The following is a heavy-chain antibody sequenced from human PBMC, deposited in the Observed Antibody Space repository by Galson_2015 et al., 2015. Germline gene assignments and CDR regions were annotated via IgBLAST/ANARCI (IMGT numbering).Heavy chain of an antibody. Sequence: SLRLSCAASGFTFSSYDMHWVRQITGRGLEWVSAIGTLSDTFYPDSVKGRFTISRDNAKKSLYLQMDSLRDEDTAVYYCARDPGAGISLIDYWGQGTLVTVSS. CDR1: GFTFSSYD. CDR2: IGTLSDT. CDR3: ARDPGAGISLIDY. J-gene: IGHJ4*02. V-gene: IGHV3-13*04. D-gene: IGHD2-21*01.